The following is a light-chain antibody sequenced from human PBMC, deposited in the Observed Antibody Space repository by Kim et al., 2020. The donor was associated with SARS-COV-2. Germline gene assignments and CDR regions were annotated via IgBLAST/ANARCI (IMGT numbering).Light chain of an antibody. CDR2: GVS. CDR1: QSVSRGY. V-gene: IGKV3-20*01. J-gene: IGKJ1*01. CDR3: QQYDVAPRT. Sequence: SPGERATLSCRASQSVSRGYLAWYQQKPGQAPRLLIYGVSSRANGIPDRISGSGSGTDFTLTISRLEPEDFAVYYCQQYDVAPRTFGQGTKVEIK.